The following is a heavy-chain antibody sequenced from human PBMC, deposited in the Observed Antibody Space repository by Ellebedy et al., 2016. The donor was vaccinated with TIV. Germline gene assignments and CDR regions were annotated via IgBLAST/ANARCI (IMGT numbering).Heavy chain of an antibody. D-gene: IGHD3-22*01. Sequence: GESLKISCAASGFTFSSYAMHWVHQAPGKGLEWVAVISYDGSNKYYADSVKGRFTISRDNSKNTLYLQMNSLRAEDTAVYYCARTDYYDSSGYYSYGAFDIWGQGTMVTVSS. CDR3: ARTDYYDSSGYYSYGAFDI. CDR2: ISYDGSNK. V-gene: IGHV3-30-3*01. CDR1: GFTFSSYA. J-gene: IGHJ3*02.